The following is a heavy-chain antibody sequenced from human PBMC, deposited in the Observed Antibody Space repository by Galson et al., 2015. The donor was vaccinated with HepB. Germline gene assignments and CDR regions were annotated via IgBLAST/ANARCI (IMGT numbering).Heavy chain of an antibody. V-gene: IGHV6-1*01. CDR3: ARGWGITMVRGLPYYLDS. CDR1: GDSVSSTGAT. D-gene: IGHD3-10*01. CDR2: TYYKSKYYN. Sequence: CAISGDSVSSTGATWNWIRQSPSRGLEWLGRTYYKSKYYNDYAVSVRSRITINPDTSKNQFSLQLSSVTPEDTAVYYCARGWGITMVRGLPYYLDSWGQGTLVTVSS. J-gene: IGHJ4*02.